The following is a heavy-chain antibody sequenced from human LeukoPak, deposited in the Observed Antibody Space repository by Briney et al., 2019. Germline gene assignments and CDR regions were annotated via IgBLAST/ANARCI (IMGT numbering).Heavy chain of an antibody. D-gene: IGHD6-13*01. CDR2: IYSGGST. CDR3: ARDAAAQQLVHYFDY. V-gene: IGHV3-53*01. J-gene: IGHJ4*02. Sequence: GGSLRLSCAASGFTVSSNFMSWVRQAPGKGLEWVSLIYSGGSTYYADSVKGGFNISRDNSKNTLYLQMNSLRAEDTAVYYCARDAAAQQLVHYFDYWGQGTLVTVSS. CDR1: GFTVSSNF.